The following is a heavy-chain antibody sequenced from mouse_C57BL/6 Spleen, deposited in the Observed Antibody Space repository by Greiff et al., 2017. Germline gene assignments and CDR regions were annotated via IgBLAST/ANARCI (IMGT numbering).Heavy chain of an antibody. D-gene: IGHD2-2*01. CDR2: INPSTGGT. V-gene: IGHV1-42*01. J-gene: IGHJ4*01. CDR1: GYSFTGYY. Sequence: VQLKESGPELVKPGASVKISCKASGYSFTGYYMNWVKQSPEKSLEWIGEINPSTGGTTYNQKFKAKATLNVDKSSSTAYMQLKRLTSEDSAVYYCAPTRGTTGYYYGMDYWGQGTSVTVSS. CDR3: APTRGTTGYYYGMDY.